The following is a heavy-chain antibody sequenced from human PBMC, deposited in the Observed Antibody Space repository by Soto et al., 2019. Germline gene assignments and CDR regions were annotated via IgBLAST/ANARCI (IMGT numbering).Heavy chain of an antibody. Sequence: SDTLSLTCSVYGGAFSGVYCSWVRQPPGKGLEWIGEINHSESTNNNPSLKSRVTISVDTSKNQFSLKLSSVTAADTAVYYCASMRQHLVLSMDVWGQGTTVTVSS. V-gene: IGHV4-34*01. CDR3: ASMRQHLVLSMDV. CDR2: INHSEST. D-gene: IGHD6-13*01. CDR1: GGAFSGVY. J-gene: IGHJ6*02.